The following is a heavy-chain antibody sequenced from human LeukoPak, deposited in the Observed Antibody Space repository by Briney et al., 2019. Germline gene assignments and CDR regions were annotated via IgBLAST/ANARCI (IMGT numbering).Heavy chain of an antibody. CDR3: ARETSGY. J-gene: IGHJ4*02. CDR2: ISYDGSNK. CDR1: GFTFSSYA. D-gene: IGHD6-25*01. V-gene: IGHV3-30-3*01. Sequence: GRSLRLSCAASGFTFSSYAMHWVRQAPGKGLEWVAVISYDGSNKYYADSVKGRFTISRDNAKNSLYLQMNSLRAEDTAVYYCARETSGYWGQGTLVTVSS.